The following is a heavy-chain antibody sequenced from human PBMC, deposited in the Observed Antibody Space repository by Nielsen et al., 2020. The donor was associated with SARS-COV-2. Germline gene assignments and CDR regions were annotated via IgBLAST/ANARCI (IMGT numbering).Heavy chain of an antibody. Sequence: SETLSLTCTVSGGSISSYYWSWIRQPPGKGLEWIGYIYYSGSTYYNPSLKSRVTISVDRSKNQFSLKLSSVSAADTAVYYCARGRLYSFGGVIARYFDYWGQGTLVTVSS. CDR1: GGSISSYY. D-gene: IGHD3-16*02. J-gene: IGHJ4*02. CDR3: ARGRLYSFGGVIARYFDY. CDR2: IYYSGST. V-gene: IGHV4-59*12.